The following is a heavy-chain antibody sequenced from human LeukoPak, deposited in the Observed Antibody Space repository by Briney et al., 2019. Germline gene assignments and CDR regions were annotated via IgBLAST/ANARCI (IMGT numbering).Heavy chain of an antibody. Sequence: GGSLRLSCAASRFTFSNYKLNWVRQAPGQGLEWVSSISSSSTYIYYADSVKGRFTISRDNARNSLYLQMNRLRAEDTAVYYCARESGSGEFDYWGQGTLITVSS. V-gene: IGHV3-21*01. J-gene: IGHJ4*02. D-gene: IGHD6-19*01. CDR3: ARESGSGEFDY. CDR1: RFTFSNYK. CDR2: ISSSSTYI.